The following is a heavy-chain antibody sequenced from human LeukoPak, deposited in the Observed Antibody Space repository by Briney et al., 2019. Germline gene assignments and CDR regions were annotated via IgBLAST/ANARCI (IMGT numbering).Heavy chain of an antibody. J-gene: IGHJ4*02. CDR1: GGSISSGDYY. CDR2: IYYSGST. V-gene: IGHV4-30-4*01. Sequence: SETLSLTCTVSGGSISSGDYYWSWIRQPPGKGLEWIGYIYYSGSTYYNPSLKSRVTISVDTSKNQFSLKLSSVTAADTAVYYCARETRETGSFDYWGQGTLVTVSS. D-gene: IGHD1-1*01. CDR3: ARETRETGSFDY.